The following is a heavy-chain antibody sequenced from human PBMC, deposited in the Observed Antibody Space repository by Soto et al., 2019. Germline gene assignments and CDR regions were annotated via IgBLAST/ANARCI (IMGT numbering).Heavy chain of an antibody. CDR1: GFTFSSYA. J-gene: IGHJ4*02. V-gene: IGHV3-23*01. D-gene: IGHD3-10*01. Sequence: PGGSLRLSCAASGFTFSSYAMSWVRQAPGKGLEWVSAISGSGGSTYYADSVKGRFTISRDNSKNTLYLQMNSLRAEDTAVYYCAKEGSSYVLLWFGEFDYWGQGTLVTVSS. CDR2: ISGSGGST. CDR3: AKEGSSYVLLWFGEFDY.